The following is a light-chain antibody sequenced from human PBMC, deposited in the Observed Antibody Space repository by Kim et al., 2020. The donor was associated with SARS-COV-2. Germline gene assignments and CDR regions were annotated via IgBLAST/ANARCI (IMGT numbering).Light chain of an antibody. Sequence: SPGERASLSCRASQSVSSSYLAWYQHKPGQSPRLLIHGASSRATGVPDRFRGGGSGTDFTLTITRLEPEDFAVYYCQQYCRSPTTFGQGTRLEIK. J-gene: IGKJ5*01. CDR2: GAS. V-gene: IGKV3-20*01. CDR3: QQYCRSPTT. CDR1: QSVSSSY.